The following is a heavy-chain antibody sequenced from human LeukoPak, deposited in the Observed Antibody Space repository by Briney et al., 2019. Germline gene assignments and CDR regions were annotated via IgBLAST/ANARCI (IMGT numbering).Heavy chain of an antibody. V-gene: IGHV3-74*03. CDR2: VSDDGSTT. Sequence: GGSLRLSCAASGXTFSSFWVHWVRQAPGKGLVWVSRVSDDGSTTTYADSVKGRFTISRDNAKNTLYLQMNSLRPEDTAVYYCVRHNAARAFDIWGQGTMVIVSS. CDR1: GXTFSSFW. CDR3: VRHNAARAFDI. J-gene: IGHJ3*02. D-gene: IGHD1-1*01.